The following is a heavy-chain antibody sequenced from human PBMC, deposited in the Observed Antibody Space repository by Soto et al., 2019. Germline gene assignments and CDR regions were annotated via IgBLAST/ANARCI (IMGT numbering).Heavy chain of an antibody. CDR1: GYSFTSYW. V-gene: IGHV5-51*01. CDR3: ASALGTGSYYYYGMDV. D-gene: IGHD3-9*01. J-gene: IGHJ6*02. Sequence: GESLKISCKGSGYSFTSYWIGWVRQMPGKGLEWMGIIYPGDSDTRYSPSFQGQVTISADKSISTAYLQWSSLKASDTAMYYCASALGTGSYYYYGMDVWGQGTTVTVSS. CDR2: IYPGDSDT.